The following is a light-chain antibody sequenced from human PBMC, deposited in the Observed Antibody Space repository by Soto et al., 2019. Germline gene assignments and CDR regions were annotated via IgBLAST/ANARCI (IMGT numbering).Light chain of an antibody. V-gene: IGLV1-44*01. CDR3: AAWDDSLDGVI. CDR1: DSNIGTHT. J-gene: IGLJ2*01. Sequence: QSVLTQPPSASGTPGQRVTISCAGSDSNIGTHTVNWYCQFPGTAPKLLIFSNDQRPSGVPDRFSGSRSGTSASLAISGLHSEDEADYFCAAWDDSLDGVIFGGGTKLTVL. CDR2: SND.